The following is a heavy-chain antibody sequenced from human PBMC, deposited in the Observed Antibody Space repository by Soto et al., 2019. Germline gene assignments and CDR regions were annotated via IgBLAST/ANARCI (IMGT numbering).Heavy chain of an antibody. V-gene: IGHV4-30-4*01. CDR1: GGSISSGDYY. Sequence: SETLSLTCTVSGGSISSGDYYWSWIRQPPGKGLEWIGYIYYSGSTYYNPSLKSRVTISVDTSKNQFSLKLSSVTAADTAVYYCARDRYYDILTGSSPAWYGMDVWGQGTTVTVSS. D-gene: IGHD3-9*01. J-gene: IGHJ6*02. CDR3: ARDRYYDILTGSSPAWYGMDV. CDR2: IYYSGST.